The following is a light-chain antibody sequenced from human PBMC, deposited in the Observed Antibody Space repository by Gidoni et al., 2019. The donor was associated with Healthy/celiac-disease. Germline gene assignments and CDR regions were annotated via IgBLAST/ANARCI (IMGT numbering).Light chain of an antibody. V-gene: IGKV3-11*01. J-gene: IGKJ2*01. CDR2: DAS. CDR1: QSVSSY. CDR3: QQRSNWYT. Sequence: EIVLTQSPATLSLSPGERATLSCRASQSVSSYLAWYQQKPGQAPRLLIYDASNRATGIPAMFSGSGSGTDFTLTISSLEPEDFAVYYCQQRSNWYTFGQXTKLEIK.